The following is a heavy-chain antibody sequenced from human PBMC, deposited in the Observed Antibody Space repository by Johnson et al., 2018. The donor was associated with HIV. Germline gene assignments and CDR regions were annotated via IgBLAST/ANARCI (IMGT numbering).Heavy chain of an antibody. CDR3: TTEAGIERWLIDAFDM. CDR2: IKCDTDGGTI. J-gene: IGHJ3*02. Sequence: EMQLVESGGGLVKPGGSLRLSCAASGFTFSNAWMSWIRQVPGKGLEWVGRIKCDTDGGTIDYAAPVKGRITVSRDDSKNTLLLQMNSLKTEDTAIYYCTTEAGIERWLIDAFDMWGQGTMVTVSS. D-gene: IGHD5-18*01. CDR1: GFTFSNAW. V-gene: IGHV3-15*01.